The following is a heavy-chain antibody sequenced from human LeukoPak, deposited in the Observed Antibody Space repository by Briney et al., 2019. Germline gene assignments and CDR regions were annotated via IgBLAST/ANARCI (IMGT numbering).Heavy chain of an antibody. Sequence: ASVKVSCKASGYAFTAYYMHWVRQAPGHGLEWMGWINPSSGGSNYAQKFQGRVTMTRDTSIATAYMELSRLTSDDTAVYYCATDWGAARLFHRRGLGTLVTVSS. D-gene: IGHD2-15*01. CDR2: INPSSGGS. V-gene: IGHV1-2*02. CDR3: ATDWGAARLFHR. J-gene: IGHJ4*02. CDR1: GYAFTAYY.